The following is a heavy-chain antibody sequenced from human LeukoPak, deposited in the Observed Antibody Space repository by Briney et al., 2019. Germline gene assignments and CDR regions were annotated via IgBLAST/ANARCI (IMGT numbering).Heavy chain of an antibody. V-gene: IGHV3-30-3*01. CDR1: GFTFSSYA. D-gene: IGHD6-6*01. CDR2: ISYDGSNK. Sequence: GGSLRLSCAASGFTFSSYAMHLVRQAPGKGLEWVAVISYDGSNKYYADSVKGRFTISRDNSKNTLYLQMNSLRAEDTAVYYCARDRWIAARPEYFQHWGQGTLVTVSS. CDR3: ARDRWIAARPEYFQH. J-gene: IGHJ1*01.